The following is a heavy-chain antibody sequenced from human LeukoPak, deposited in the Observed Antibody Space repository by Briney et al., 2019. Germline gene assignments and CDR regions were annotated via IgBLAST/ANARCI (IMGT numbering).Heavy chain of an antibody. J-gene: IGHJ4*02. D-gene: IGHD2/OR15-2a*01. CDR2: IKQDGSEK. CDR1: GFTFSSYA. CDR3: ARDPSIADHFDY. Sequence: GSLRLSCAASGFTFSSYAMSWVRQAPGKGLEWVANIKQDGSEKYYVASVKGRFTISRDNAKNSLYLQMNSLRAEDTAVYYCARDPSIADHFDYWGQGTLVTVSS. V-gene: IGHV3-7*03.